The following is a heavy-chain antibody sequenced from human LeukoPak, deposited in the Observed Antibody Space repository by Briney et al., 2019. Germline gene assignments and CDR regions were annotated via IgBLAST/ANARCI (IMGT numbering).Heavy chain of an antibody. Sequence: SETLSLTCTVSGGSISSYYWSWIRQPAEKGLEWIGRIYTSGSTNYNPSLKRRANMSVDTYKNQFSLKLCSVTAADTAVYYCAREVVPAAGRYYYYYGMDVWGQGTTVTVSS. V-gene: IGHV4-4*07. CDR1: GGSISSYY. CDR2: IYTSGST. CDR3: AREVVPAAGRYYYYYGMDV. D-gene: IGHD2-2*01. J-gene: IGHJ6*02.